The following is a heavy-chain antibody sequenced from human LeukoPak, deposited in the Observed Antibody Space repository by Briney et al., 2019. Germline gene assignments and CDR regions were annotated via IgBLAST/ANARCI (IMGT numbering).Heavy chain of an antibody. CDR1: GGSISSSSYY. Sequence: SETLSLTCTVSGGSISSSSYYWGWIRQPPGKGLEWIGSIYYSGSTYYNPSLKSRVTVSVDTSKNQFSLKLSSVTAADTAVYYCARGDCSSTICYSPMDVWGKGTTVTVSS. D-gene: IGHD2-2*01. V-gene: IGHV4-39*07. CDR3: ARGDCSSTICYSPMDV. J-gene: IGHJ6*03. CDR2: IYYSGST.